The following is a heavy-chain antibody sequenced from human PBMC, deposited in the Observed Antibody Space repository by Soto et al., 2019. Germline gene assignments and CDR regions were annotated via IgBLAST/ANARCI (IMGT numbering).Heavy chain of an antibody. J-gene: IGHJ4*02. Sequence: PSETLSLTCTVSGASMNSYYWSWIRQSPGKGLEWIGNIYSSGNSNYNPSLKSRVIISIDTPNKQFSLKVTSVTAADTAVYYCARLVAVREWYCDYWGQGTLVTVSS. CDR1: GASMNSYY. CDR2: IYSSGNS. D-gene: IGHD3-3*01. V-gene: IGHV4-4*09. CDR3: ARLVAVREWYCDY.